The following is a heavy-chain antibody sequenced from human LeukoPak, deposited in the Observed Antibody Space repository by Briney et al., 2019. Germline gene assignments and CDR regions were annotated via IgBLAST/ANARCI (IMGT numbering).Heavy chain of an antibody. V-gene: IGHV4-59*08. CDR1: GGSISSYY. Sequence: SETLSLTCTVSGGSISSYYWSWIRQPPGKGLEWIGYIYYSGSTNYNPSLKSRVTISVDTSKNQFSLKLSSVTAADTAVYYCAGHRAGPIALAKTPNAYYYGMDVWGQGTTVTVSS. CDR3: AGHRAGPIALAKTPNAYYYGMDV. D-gene: IGHD1-14*01. J-gene: IGHJ6*02. CDR2: IYYSGST.